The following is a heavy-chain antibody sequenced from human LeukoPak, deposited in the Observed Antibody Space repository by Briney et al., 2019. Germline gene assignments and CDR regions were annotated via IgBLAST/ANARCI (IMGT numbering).Heavy chain of an antibody. D-gene: IGHD2-2*02. V-gene: IGHV4-61*01. CDR1: GGSVSSDTYY. J-gene: IGHJ4*02. CDR2: IYYNGNT. CDR3: ARSPSSSISYYRFDH. Sequence: PSETLSLTCTVSGGSVSSDTYYWSWIRQPPGKGLEWIAYIYYNGNTNYNPSLKSRVTMSVDTSKNQFSLKLSSVTAADTAVYYCARSPSSSISYYRFDHWGQGTLVTVSS.